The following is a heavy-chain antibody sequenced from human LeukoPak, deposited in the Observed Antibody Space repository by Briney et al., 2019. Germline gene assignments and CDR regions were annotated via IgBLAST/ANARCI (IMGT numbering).Heavy chain of an antibody. V-gene: IGHV3-23*01. D-gene: IGHD3-10*01. CDR1: GFTVTSYY. CDR3: AKDITRSGSYYNGPDAFDI. Sequence: PGGSLRLSCAASGFTVTSYYMSWVRQAPGKGLEWVSVISGSGGSTYCADSVKGRFTISRDNSKNTLYLQMNSLRAEDTAVYYCAKDITRSGSYYNGPDAFDIWGQGTMVTVSS. J-gene: IGHJ3*02. CDR2: ISGSGGST.